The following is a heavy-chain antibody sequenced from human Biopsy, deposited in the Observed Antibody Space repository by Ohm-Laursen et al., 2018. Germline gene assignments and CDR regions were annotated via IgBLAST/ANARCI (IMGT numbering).Heavy chain of an antibody. D-gene: IGHD2-8*01. CDR1: GYTFINYD. CDR3: ARDPLNGHKHFDY. CDR2: INCKTGAP. J-gene: IGHJ4*02. V-gene: IGHV1-2*02. Sequence: SVKVSCKASGYTFINYDINWVRQAPGQGLEWLGYINCKTGAPNYAQKFQGTVTMTRDTSISTSYLALGSLRSADTAIYYCARDPLNGHKHFDYWGQGSLVTVSS.